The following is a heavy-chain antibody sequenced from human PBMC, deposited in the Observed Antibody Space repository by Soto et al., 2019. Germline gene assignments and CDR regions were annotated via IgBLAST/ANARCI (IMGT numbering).Heavy chain of an antibody. J-gene: IGHJ5*02. CDR2: INHSGST. V-gene: IGHV4-34*01. CDR1: GGAFIGFS. Sequence: ETLSPPPPGFGGAFIGFSRVWVAPPPGKGGGWIGEINHSGSTNYNPSLKSRVTISVDTSKNQFSLKLSSVTAADTAVYYCAREYLRGYDFWSGYYYNWFDPWGQGTLVTVSS. CDR3: AREYLRGYDFWSGYYYNWFDP. D-gene: IGHD3-3*01.